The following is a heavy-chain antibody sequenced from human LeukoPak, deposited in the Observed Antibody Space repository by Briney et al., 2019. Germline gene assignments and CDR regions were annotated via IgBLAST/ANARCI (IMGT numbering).Heavy chain of an antibody. CDR2: ISGSGGST. V-gene: IGHV3-23*01. Sequence: GGSLRLSCAASGFTFSSYAMSWVRQVPGKGLEWVSAISGSGGSTYYADSVRGRFTISRDNSKNTLYLQMNSLRAEDTAVYYCAPRFGTPPPSQFDYWGQGTLVTVSS. CDR3: APRFGTPPPSQFDY. J-gene: IGHJ4*02. D-gene: IGHD3-10*01. CDR1: GFTFSSYA.